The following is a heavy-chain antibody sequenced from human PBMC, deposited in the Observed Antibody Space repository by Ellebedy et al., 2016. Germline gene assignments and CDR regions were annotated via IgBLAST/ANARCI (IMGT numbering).Heavy chain of an antibody. CDR3: ARGMELSWFGELSTYFDY. CDR2: ITGSDGRT. J-gene: IGHJ4*02. CDR1: GFTFSNYA. V-gene: IGHV3-23*01. Sequence: GGSLRLXCAASGFTFSNYAMTWVRQAPGKGLQWVSRITGSDGRTYYADSVKGRFTISRDNAKNTHYLQMNSLRAEDTAVYYCARGMELSWFGELSTYFDYWGQGTLVTVSS. D-gene: IGHD3-10*01.